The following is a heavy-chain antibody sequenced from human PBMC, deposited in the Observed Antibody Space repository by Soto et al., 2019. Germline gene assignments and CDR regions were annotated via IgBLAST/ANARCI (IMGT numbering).Heavy chain of an antibody. V-gene: IGHV1-3*01. CDR2: INAGNGNT. D-gene: IGHD3-22*01. CDR1: GYTFTSYA. CDR3: ARGTFTMIVVLPTPIHY. J-gene: IGHJ4*02. Sequence: ASVKVSCKASGYTFTSYAMHWVRQAPGQRREWMGWINAGNGNTKYSQKFQGRVTITRDTSASTAYMELSSLRSEDTAVYYCARGTFTMIVVLPTPIHYCGQGTLVAVS.